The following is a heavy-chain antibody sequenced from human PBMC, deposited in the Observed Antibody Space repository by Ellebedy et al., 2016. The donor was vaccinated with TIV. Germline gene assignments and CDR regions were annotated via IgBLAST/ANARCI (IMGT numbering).Heavy chain of an antibody. D-gene: IGHD6-19*01. CDR1: GFTFSSHW. V-gene: IGHV3-7*01. CDR3: ARVGDTSGWYGIDL. J-gene: IGHJ5*02. Sequence: GGSLRLSXAASGFTFSSHWMSWVRQAPGEGLEWVANINEGGNHVYYVDSVMDRFTISRDNAKNSLHLQMDDLRAEDTAVYYCARVGDTSGWYGIDLWGQGTLVTVSS. CDR2: INEGGNHV.